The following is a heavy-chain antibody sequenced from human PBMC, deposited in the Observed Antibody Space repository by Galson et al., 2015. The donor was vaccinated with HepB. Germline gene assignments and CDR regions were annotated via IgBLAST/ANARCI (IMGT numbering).Heavy chain of an antibody. J-gene: IGHJ4*02. Sequence: SLRLSCAASGFTFSSYGMHWVRQAPGKGLEWVAVISYDGNKKYYEDSVKGRFTISRDNSKSTLYLQMNSLRAEDTAVYYCARDDSGSSSYFDYWGQGTLVTVSS. CDR2: ISYDGNKK. D-gene: IGHD6-6*01. CDR3: ARDDSGSSSYFDY. CDR1: GFTFSSYG. V-gene: IGHV3-30*03.